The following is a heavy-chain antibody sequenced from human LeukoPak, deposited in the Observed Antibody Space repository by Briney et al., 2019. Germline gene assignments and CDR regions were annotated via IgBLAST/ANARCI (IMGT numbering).Heavy chain of an antibody. D-gene: IGHD6-13*01. CDR3: ARERQQVLFDY. Sequence: GGSLRLSCAASGFTFDDYAMHWVRQAPGKGLEWVAVISYDGSNKYYADSVKGRFTISRDNSKNTLYLQMNSLRAEDTAVYYCARERQQVLFDYWGQGTLVTVSS. CDR1: GFTFDDYA. CDR2: ISYDGSNK. J-gene: IGHJ4*02. V-gene: IGHV3-30-3*01.